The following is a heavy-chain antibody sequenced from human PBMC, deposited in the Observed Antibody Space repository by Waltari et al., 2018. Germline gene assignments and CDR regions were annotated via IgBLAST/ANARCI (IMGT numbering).Heavy chain of an antibody. CDR1: GASVSSRIHY. D-gene: IGHD4-17*01. CDR3: ARHMTTVTTSSFDY. CDR2: ITHSGSS. Sequence: QLQLQESGPGLVKPSETLSLTCTVSGASVSSRIHYWGWIRQSPGKGLEWIGSITHSGSSYYNPSLRSRVTLLVDTSKNQFSLRVNSVTAADMALYYCARHMTTVTTSSFDYWGQGALATVSS. V-gene: IGHV4-39*07. J-gene: IGHJ4*02.